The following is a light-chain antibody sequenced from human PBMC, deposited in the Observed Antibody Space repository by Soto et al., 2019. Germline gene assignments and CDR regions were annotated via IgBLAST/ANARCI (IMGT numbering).Light chain of an antibody. V-gene: IGKV3-15*01. J-gene: IGKJ1*01. CDR2: GLS. CDR1: QRITT. CDR3: QQYYDGPT. Sequence: EIVMTQSPATLSLSPGERATLSCRASQRITTVAWYQQKPGQAPRLLIYGLSIRAPGVPARFSVSGSGTEFTLTISSLQSEDLAVYFCQQYYDGPTFGQGTRVEVK.